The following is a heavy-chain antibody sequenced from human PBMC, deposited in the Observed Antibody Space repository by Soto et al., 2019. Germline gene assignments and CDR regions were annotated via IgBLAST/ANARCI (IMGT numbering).Heavy chain of an antibody. V-gene: IGHV1-69*12. J-gene: IGHJ6*02. Sequence: QVQLGQSGAEVKKPGSSVKVSCKASGGTFSSYAISWVRQAPGQGLEWMGGIIPIFGTANYAQKFQGRVTITADESTSTAYMELSSLRSEDTAVYYCAVTGTWSIYYYYYGMDVWGQGTTVTVSS. CDR3: AVTGTWSIYYYYYGMDV. D-gene: IGHD1-1*01. CDR1: GGTFSSYA. CDR2: IIPIFGTA.